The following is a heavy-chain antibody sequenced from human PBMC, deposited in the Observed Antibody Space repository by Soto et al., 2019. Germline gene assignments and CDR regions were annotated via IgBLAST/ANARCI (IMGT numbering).Heavy chain of an antibody. CDR2: IIPIFGTA. CDR3: ARDPGSAATLPDYWYFDL. D-gene: IGHD2-15*01. CDR1: GGTFSSYA. V-gene: IGHV1-69*01. Sequence: QVQLVQSGAEVKKPGSSVKVSCKASGGTFSSYAISWVRQAPGQGLEWMGGIIPIFGTANYAQKFQGRVTITAYESTRTAYMELRSLRSEDTAVYYCARDPGSAATLPDYWYFDLWGRGTLVTVSS. J-gene: IGHJ2*01.